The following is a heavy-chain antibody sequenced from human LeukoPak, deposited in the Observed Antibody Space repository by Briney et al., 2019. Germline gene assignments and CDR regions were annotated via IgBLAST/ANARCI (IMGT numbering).Heavy chain of an antibody. V-gene: IGHV1-8*01. D-gene: IGHD6-13*01. CDR1: GYTFTSYD. J-gene: IGHJ5*02. Sequence: GASVKVSCKASGYTFTSYDINWVRQATGQGLEWMGWMNPNSGNTGYAQKFQGRVTMTRNTSISTAYMELSSLRSEDTAVYYCARVEEQQPVGINWFDPWGQGTLVTVSS. CDR3: ARVEEQQPVGINWFDP. CDR2: MNPNSGNT.